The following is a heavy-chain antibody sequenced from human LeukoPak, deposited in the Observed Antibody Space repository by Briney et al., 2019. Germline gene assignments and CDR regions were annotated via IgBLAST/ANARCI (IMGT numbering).Heavy chain of an antibody. J-gene: IGHJ4*02. CDR3: LVGATFDY. Sequence: SETLSLTCTVSGYSISSGYYWGWIRQPPGKGLEWIGSIYHSGSTYYNPSLKSRVTISVDTSKNQFSLKLSSVTAADTAVYYCLVGATFDYWGQGTLVTVSS. CDR1: GYSISSGYY. D-gene: IGHD1-26*01. V-gene: IGHV4-38-2*02. CDR2: IYHSGST.